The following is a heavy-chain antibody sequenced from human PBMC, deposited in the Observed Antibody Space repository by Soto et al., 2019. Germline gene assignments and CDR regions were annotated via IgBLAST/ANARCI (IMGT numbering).Heavy chain of an antibody. CDR3: ARGGDSYGYGEYYYYGMDV. Sequence: PGGSLRLSCSASGFSISNIMHWVRHAPGKGPEWVSSISGSGVNTFYADSVEGRFTISRDNSKNVLYLQMSSLRAEDTAVYYCARGGDSYGYGEYYYYGMDVWGQGTTVTVSS. D-gene: IGHD5-18*01. CDR1: GFSISNI. V-gene: IGHV3-23*01. CDR2: ISGSGVNT. J-gene: IGHJ6*02.